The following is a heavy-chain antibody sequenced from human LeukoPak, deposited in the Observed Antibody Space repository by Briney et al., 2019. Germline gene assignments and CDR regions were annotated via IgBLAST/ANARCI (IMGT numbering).Heavy chain of an antibody. J-gene: IGHJ4*02. CDR1: GFTFGDYS. CDR3: ARVRSDCGLGRYFDY. V-gene: IGHV3-49*04. CDR2: IRHKAYGVTA. D-gene: IGHD3-10*01. Sequence: GGSLRLSCTTSGFTFGDYSMSWVRQAPGKGLEWVSFIRHKAYGVTAEYAASVKGRFTFSRDDSKSITYLQMNTLKSGDTAVYYCARVRSDCGLGRYFDYWGQGTLVTVSS.